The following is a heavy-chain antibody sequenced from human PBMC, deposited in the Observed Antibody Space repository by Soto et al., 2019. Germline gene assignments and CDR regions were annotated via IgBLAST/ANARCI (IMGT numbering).Heavy chain of an antibody. J-gene: IGHJ4*02. Sequence: GGSLRLSCAASGFTFSSYGMHWVRQAPGKGLEWVAVIWYDGSNKYYADSVKGRFTISRDNSKNTLYLQMNSLRAEDTAVYYCAREHDSPSIAVAGRYFDYWGQGTLVTVSS. CDR2: IWYDGSNK. D-gene: IGHD6-19*01. V-gene: IGHV3-33*01. CDR3: AREHDSPSIAVAGRYFDY. CDR1: GFTFSSYG.